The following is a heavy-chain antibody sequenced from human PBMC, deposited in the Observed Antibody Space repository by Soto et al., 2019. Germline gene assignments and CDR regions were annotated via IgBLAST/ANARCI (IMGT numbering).Heavy chain of an antibody. Sequence: GGSLRLSCAASGFTFSSYGMHWVRQAPGKGLEWVALIWLVGSDKYYTESVKGRFTISRDNSKSTLYLQMNSLRAEDTAVYYCARLYCSAASCYWVGAFDIRGQGTMVTVSS. CDR3: ARLYCSAASCYWVGAFDI. V-gene: IGHV3-33*01. J-gene: IGHJ3*02. D-gene: IGHD2-15*01. CDR2: IWLVGSDK. CDR1: GFTFSSYG.